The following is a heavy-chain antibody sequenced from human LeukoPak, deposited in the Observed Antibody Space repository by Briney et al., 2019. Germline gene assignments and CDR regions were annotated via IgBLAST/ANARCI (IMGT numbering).Heavy chain of an antibody. V-gene: IGHV3-21*01. Sequence: GGSLRLSCAGSGFMITNSMIWVRQAPGKGLEWVSSINSRSTSIYYADSVKGRFTISRDNDKKSLSLQMNSLRAEDTAVYYCARDSSGIEDAFDVWGQGTMVTVSS. D-gene: IGHD3-22*01. J-gene: IGHJ3*01. CDR3: ARDSSGIEDAFDV. CDR2: INSRSTSI. CDR1: GFMITNS.